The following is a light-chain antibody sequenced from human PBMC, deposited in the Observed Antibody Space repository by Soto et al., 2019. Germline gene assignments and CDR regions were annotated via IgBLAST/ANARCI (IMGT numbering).Light chain of an antibody. CDR3: QQYSRYRS. CDR1: QSVSSSY. CDR2: GAS. V-gene: IGKV3-20*01. Sequence: EIVLTQSPGTLSLSPGERATLSCRASQSVSSSYLAWYQQKPGQAPRLLIYGASSRATGIPDRFSGSGSGTDFTLTISSLQPDDSATYYCQQYSRYRSFGQGTKVEIK. J-gene: IGKJ1*01.